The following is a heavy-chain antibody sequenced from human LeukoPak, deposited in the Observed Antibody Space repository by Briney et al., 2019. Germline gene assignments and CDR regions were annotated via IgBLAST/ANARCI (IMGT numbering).Heavy chain of an antibody. D-gene: IGHD3-22*01. CDR1: GFTVSSNY. V-gene: IGHV3-53*01. Sequence: GGSLRLSCAASGFTVSSNYMSWVRQAPGKGLEWVSVIYSGGSTYYADSVKGRFTISRDNSKKTLYLQMNSLRAEDTAVYYCARGLGASSGSYFDYWGQGTLVTVSS. CDR3: ARGLGASSGSYFDY. CDR2: IYSGGST. J-gene: IGHJ4*02.